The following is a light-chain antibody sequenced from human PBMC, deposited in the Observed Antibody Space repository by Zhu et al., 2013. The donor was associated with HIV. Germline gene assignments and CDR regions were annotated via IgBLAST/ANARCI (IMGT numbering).Light chain of an antibody. CDR3: QQYDSSSLT. CDR2: NAN. J-gene: IGKJ4*01. V-gene: IGKV3-15*01. Sequence: EIVMTQSPATLSLSPGEGATLSCRASQSVGVNLAWYQQKPGLPPRLLVFNANTRTMDVPARFRGSGSGTDFTLSISRLDPEDFAVYYCQQYDSSSLTFGGGTTVEI. CDR1: QSVGVN.